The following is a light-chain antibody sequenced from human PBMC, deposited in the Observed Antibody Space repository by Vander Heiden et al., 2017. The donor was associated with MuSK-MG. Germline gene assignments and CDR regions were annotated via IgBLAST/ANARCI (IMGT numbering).Light chain of an antibody. V-gene: IGKV1-39*01. CDR3: QQSYSNLRHT. J-gene: IGKJ2*01. CDR2: AAS. Sequence: DIQMTQSPSSLSASVGDRVTITCRASQSISSYLNWYQQKPGKAPKLLIYAASSLQSGVPSRFSGSGSGTDFTLTISSLQPEDFATYYCQQSYSNLRHTFGQGTKLEIK. CDR1: QSISSY.